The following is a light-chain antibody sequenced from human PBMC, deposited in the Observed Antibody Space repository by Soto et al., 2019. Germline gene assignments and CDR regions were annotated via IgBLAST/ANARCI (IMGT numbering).Light chain of an antibody. CDR1: QSLVYSDGNTY. CDR2: KVS. CDR3: MQGTRWPWT. Sequence: IVVTQSPLSLPVTLGQPASISCKSSQSLVYSDGNTYLNWFQQRPGQSPRRLIYKVSNRDSGVPDRFSGSVSGTEFTLKINSVEADDVGVYYCMQGTRWPWTFGQGTKVEI. V-gene: IGKV2-30*01. J-gene: IGKJ1*01.